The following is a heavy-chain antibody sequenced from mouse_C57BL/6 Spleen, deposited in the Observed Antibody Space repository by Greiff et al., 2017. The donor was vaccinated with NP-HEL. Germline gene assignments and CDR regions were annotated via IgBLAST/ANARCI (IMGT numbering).Heavy chain of an antibody. CDR2: IRSKSNNYAT. CDR3: VRPHYYGSSSSGFAY. V-gene: IGHV10-1*01. Sequence: GGGLVQPKGSLKLSCAASGFSFNTYAMNWVRQAPGKGLEWVARIRSKSNNYATYYADSVKDRFTISRDDSESMLYLQMNNLKTEDTAMYYCVRPHYYGSSSSGFAYWGQGTLVTVSA. D-gene: IGHD1-1*01. CDR1: GFSFNTYA. J-gene: IGHJ3*01.